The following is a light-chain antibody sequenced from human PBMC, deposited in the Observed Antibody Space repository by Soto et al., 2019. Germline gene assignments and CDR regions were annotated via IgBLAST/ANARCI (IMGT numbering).Light chain of an antibody. Sequence: EIVLTQSPATLSLSPGERATLSCRASQSITRSLAWYQHKPGQAPRLLIYDASNRATGIPDRFSGSGSGTDFTLTISRLEPEDFAVYYCQQYGSDDVTFGKGTKADIK. CDR2: DAS. V-gene: IGKV3-20*01. CDR3: QQYGSDDVT. CDR1: QSITRS. J-gene: IGKJ1*01.